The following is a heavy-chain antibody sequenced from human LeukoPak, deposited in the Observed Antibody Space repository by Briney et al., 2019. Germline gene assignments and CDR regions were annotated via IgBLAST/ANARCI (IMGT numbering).Heavy chain of an antibody. CDR1: GYTFTGYY. D-gene: IGHD6-19*01. J-gene: IGHJ5*02. Sequence: GASVKVSCKASGYTFTGYYMQWVRQAPGQGLEWMGGIIPIFGTANYAQKFQGRVTITADESTSTAYMELSSLRSEDTAVYYCASSIDVGAVAGTNWFDPWGQGTLVTVSS. CDR3: ASSIDVGAVAGTNWFDP. V-gene: IGHV1-69*13. CDR2: IIPIFGTA.